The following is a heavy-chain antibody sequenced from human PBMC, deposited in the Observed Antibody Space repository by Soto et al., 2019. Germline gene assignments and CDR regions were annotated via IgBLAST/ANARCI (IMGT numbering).Heavy chain of an antibody. CDR1: GGSISIGDYY. Sequence: QVQLQESGPGLVKPSQTLSLTCTVSGGSISIGDYYWSWIRQPPGKGLEWIGYIYYSGSTYYNPSRKSRGTMSVDTSKNQFSLKLSSVTAADTAVYYCARAQGSGFLVSWGQGTLVTVSS. CDR2: IYYSGST. V-gene: IGHV4-30-4*01. J-gene: IGHJ4*02. D-gene: IGHD3-10*01. CDR3: ARAQGSGFLVS.